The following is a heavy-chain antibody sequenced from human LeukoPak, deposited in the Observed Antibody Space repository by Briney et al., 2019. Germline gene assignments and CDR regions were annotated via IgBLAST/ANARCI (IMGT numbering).Heavy chain of an antibody. Sequence: WGSLRLSCAASGFTFSSYGMHRVCQAPGKGLEWVANIKQDGSEKYYVDSVKGRFTISRDNAKNSLYLQMNSLRAEDTAVYYCARGGAPAVSFDYWGQGTLVTVSS. CDR1: GFTFSSYG. CDR2: IKQDGSEK. J-gene: IGHJ4*02. V-gene: IGHV3-7*04. D-gene: IGHD2/OR15-2a*01. CDR3: ARGGAPAVSFDY.